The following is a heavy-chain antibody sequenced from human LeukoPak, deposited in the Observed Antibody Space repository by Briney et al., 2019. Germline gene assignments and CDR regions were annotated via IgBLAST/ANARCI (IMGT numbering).Heavy chain of an antibody. Sequence: GASVKVSCEASGYTFTGYYMHWVRQAPGQGLEWMGWINPNSGGTNYAQKFQGWVTMTRDTSISTAYMELSRLRSDDTAVYYCARDSLRGLGEYDYWGQGTLVTVSS. V-gene: IGHV1-2*04. CDR3: ARDSLRGLGEYDY. J-gene: IGHJ4*02. CDR1: GYTFTGYY. D-gene: IGHD3-16*01. CDR2: INPNSGGT.